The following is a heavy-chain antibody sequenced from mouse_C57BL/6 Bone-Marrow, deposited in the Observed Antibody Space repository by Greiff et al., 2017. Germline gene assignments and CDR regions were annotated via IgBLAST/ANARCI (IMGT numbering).Heavy chain of an antibody. CDR3: ARDTVVAYYYAMDY. D-gene: IGHD1-1*01. V-gene: IGHV1-19*01. CDR2: INPYNGGT. CDR1: GYTFTDYY. Sequence: EVQLQQSGPVLVKPGASVKMSCKASGYTFTDYYMNWVKQSHGKSLEWIGVINPYNGGTSYNQKFKGKAPLTVDKSSSTAYMELNSLTSEDSAVYYCARDTVVAYYYAMDYWGQGTSVTGSS. J-gene: IGHJ4*01.